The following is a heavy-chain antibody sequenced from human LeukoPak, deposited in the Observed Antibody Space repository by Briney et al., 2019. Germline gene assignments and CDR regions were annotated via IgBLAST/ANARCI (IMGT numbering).Heavy chain of an antibody. D-gene: IGHD6-6*01. CDR2: ISSSSSYI. Sequence: GGSLRLSCAASGFTFSSYGMNWVRQAPGKGLEWVSYISSSSSYIYYGDSVKGRFTISRDNAKNSLYLQMNSLRAEDTAVYYCAKETSSSFDYWGQGTLVTVSS. CDR1: GFTFSSYG. CDR3: AKETSSSFDY. V-gene: IGHV3-21*04. J-gene: IGHJ4*02.